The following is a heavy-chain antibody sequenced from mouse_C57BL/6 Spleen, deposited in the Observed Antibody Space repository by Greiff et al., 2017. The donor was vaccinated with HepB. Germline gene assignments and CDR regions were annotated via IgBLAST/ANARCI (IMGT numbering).Heavy chain of an antibody. D-gene: IGHD1-1*01. CDR1: GFTFSSYG. J-gene: IGHJ4*01. CDR2: ISSGGSYT. CDR3: ARQTTTVGSAMDY. Sequence: VQLQQSGGDLVKPGGSLKLSCAASGFTFSSYGMSWVRQTPDKRLEWVATISSGGSYTYYPDSVKGRFTISRDNAKNTLYLQMSSLKSEDTAMYYCARQTTTVGSAMDYWGQGTSVTVSS. V-gene: IGHV5-6*01.